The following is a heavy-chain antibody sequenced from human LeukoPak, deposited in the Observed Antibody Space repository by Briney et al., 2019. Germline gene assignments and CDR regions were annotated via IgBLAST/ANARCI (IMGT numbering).Heavy chain of an antibody. D-gene: IGHD2-8*01. CDR3: ARDQCNGPNCQVALDY. J-gene: IGHJ4*02. CDR2: VKSDGRSA. CDR1: GFTFSSFW. V-gene: IGHV3-74*01. Sequence: GGSLRLSCAASGFTFSSFWMHWVRQAPGKGLVWVSRVKSDGRSATYADSVKGRFTISRDNAKNRLYLQMNSLRAEDTAVYYCARDQCNGPNCQVALDYWGQGTLVTVSS.